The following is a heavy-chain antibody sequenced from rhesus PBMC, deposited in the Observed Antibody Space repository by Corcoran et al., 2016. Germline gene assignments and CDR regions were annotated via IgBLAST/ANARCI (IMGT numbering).Heavy chain of an antibody. D-gene: IGHD4-17*01. Sequence: EVQLVESGGGLVQPGGSLRLSCAASGFTFSSSAMHWVRQASGKGLEWVGRIRSKFNHYEAGYAASVKGRFTISRDDSKNTAYLQMNSLKTEDTAVYYCTGNPFDYWGQGVLVTVSS. V-gene: IGHV3-118*01. J-gene: IGHJ4*01. CDR3: TGNPFDY. CDR2: IRSKFNHYEA. CDR1: GFTFSSSA.